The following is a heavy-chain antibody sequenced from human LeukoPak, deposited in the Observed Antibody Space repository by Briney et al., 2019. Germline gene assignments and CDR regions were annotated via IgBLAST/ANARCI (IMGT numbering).Heavy chain of an antibody. Sequence: ASVKVSCKASGYTFTGYYVHWVRQAPGQGLEWMGWINPNSGGTNYAQKFQGWVTMTRDTSISTAYMELSRLRSDDTAVYYCARDPGPLGVGNGMDVWGQGTTVTVFS. V-gene: IGHV1-2*04. CDR3: ARDPGPLGVGNGMDV. CDR2: INPNSGGT. CDR1: GYTFTGYY. J-gene: IGHJ6*02. D-gene: IGHD3-10*01.